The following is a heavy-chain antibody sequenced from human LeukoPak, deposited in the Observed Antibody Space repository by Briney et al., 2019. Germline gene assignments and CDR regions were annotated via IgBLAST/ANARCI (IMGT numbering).Heavy chain of an antibody. J-gene: IGHJ3*02. CDR2: ISYIGST. CDR1: DDSFSSHY. CDR3: ARDLITVTKGFDI. Sequence: SETLSLTCAVSDDSFSSHYWTWIRQPPGKGLEWIGYISYIGSTNYNPSLKSRATISIDTSKNQFSLKLTSVTAADTAVYYCARDLITVTKGFDIWGQGTMVSVSS. V-gene: IGHV4-59*11. D-gene: IGHD4-17*01.